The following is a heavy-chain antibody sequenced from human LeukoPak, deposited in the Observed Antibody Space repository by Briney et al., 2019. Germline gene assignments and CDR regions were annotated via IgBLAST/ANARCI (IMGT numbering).Heavy chain of an antibody. CDR3: AKAPSWYYYDTSGYSDY. CDR1: GFTFSNYA. Sequence: GGSLRLSCAASGFTFSNYAMTWVRQAPGKGLEWVSAVTGSGGGTFYADSVKGRFTISRDNSKNTLYLQTSSLRAEDTALYYCAKAPSWYYYDTSGYSDYWGQGTLVTVSS. CDR2: VTGSGGGT. D-gene: IGHD3-22*01. V-gene: IGHV3-23*01. J-gene: IGHJ4*02.